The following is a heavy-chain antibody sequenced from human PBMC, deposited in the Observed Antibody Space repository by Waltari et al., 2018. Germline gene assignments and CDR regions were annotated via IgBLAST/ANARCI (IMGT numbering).Heavy chain of an antibody. V-gene: IGHV3-74*01. D-gene: IGHD3-16*02. CDR1: GFTLSPYW. J-gene: IGHJ4*02. CDR3: ARALYYLPDY. CDR2: INADGSNP. Sequence: EVQLVEAGGGLFQPGGSVRLSCVGSGFTLSPYWIHWVRQAPGKGLVWVSRINADGSNPNYADSVKGRFTISRANAKNTAYLQINSLRAEDTAVYYCARALYYLPDYWGQGTLVTVSS.